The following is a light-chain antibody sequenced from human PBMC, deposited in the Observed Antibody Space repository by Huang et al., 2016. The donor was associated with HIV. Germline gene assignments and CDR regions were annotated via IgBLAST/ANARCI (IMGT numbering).Light chain of an antibody. V-gene: IGKV1-16*02. CDR2: AAS. J-gene: IGKJ5*01. CDR1: QGIRNL. Sequence: DIQMTQSPSSLSASIGDRVTITCRASQGIRNLLAWLQQKPGKAPRSLIYAASSLRRWVPSNFSGSGSGTEFTLTINSLQPEDFATYYCQQYKSYPFTFGLGTRLEIK. CDR3: QQYKSYPFT.